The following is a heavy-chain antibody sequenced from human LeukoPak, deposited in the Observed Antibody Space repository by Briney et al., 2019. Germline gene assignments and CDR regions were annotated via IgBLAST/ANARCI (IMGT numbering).Heavy chain of an antibody. CDR2: FDPEDGET. Sequence: ASVKVSCKVSGYTLTELSMHWVRQAPGKGLEWMGGFDPEDGETIYAQKFQGRVTMTEDTSTDTAYMELSSLRSEDTAVYYCATVTSTGRYYYYYGMDVWGQGTTVTVSS. CDR3: ATVTSTGRYYYYYGMDV. D-gene: IGHD3-10*01. V-gene: IGHV1-24*01. CDR1: GYTLTELS. J-gene: IGHJ6*02.